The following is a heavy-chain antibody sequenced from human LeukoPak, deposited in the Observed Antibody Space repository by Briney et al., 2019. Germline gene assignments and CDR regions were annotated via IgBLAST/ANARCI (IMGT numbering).Heavy chain of an antibody. J-gene: IGHJ6*03. Sequence: PSETLSLTCTVSGGSISSSSYYWGWIRQPPGKGLEWIGSIYHSGSTYYNPSLKSRVTISVDTSKNQFSLKLSSVTAADTAVYYCARADTIEWAGYYYMDVWGKGTTVTVSS. CDR1: GGSISSSSYY. D-gene: IGHD5-12*01. V-gene: IGHV4-39*07. CDR2: IYHSGST. CDR3: ARADTIEWAGYYYMDV.